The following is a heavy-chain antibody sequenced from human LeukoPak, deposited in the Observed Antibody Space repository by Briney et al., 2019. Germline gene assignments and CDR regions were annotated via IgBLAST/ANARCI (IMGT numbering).Heavy chain of an antibody. D-gene: IGHD3-10*01. Sequence: ASVKVSCKASGGTFSSYAISWVRQAPGQGLEWMGGIIPIFGTANYAQKFQGRVTITADESTSTAYMELSSLRSEDTAVYYCARCLKRFGELYDSFDIWGQGTMVTVSS. J-gene: IGHJ3*02. V-gene: IGHV1-69*01. CDR1: GGTFSSYA. CDR2: IIPIFGTA. CDR3: ARCLKRFGELYDSFDI.